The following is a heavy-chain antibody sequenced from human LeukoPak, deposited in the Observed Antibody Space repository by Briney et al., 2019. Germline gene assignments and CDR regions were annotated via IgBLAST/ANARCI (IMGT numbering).Heavy chain of an antibody. CDR1: GYTFTSYG. V-gene: IGHV1-18*01. CDR3: ARDLGYYDSSGYS. Sequence: ASVKVSCKASGYTFTSYGISWVGQAPGQGLEWMGWISAYNGNTNYAQKLQGRVTMTTDTSTSTASMELRSLRSDDTAVYYCARDLGYYDSSGYSWGQGTLVTVSS. CDR2: ISAYNGNT. J-gene: IGHJ4*02. D-gene: IGHD3-22*01.